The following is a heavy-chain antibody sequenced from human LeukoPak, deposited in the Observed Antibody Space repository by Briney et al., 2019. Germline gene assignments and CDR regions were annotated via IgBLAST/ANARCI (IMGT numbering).Heavy chain of an antibody. CDR1: GYTFTGYY. CDR3: AIPAGAAAGYDY. CDR2: INPNSGGT. J-gene: IGHJ4*02. Sequence: GASAKVSCTASGYTFTGYYMHWVRQAPGQGLEWMGWINPNSGGTNYAQKFQGRVTMTRDTSISTAYMELSRLRSDDTAVYYCAIPAGAAAGYDYWGQGTLVTVSS. D-gene: IGHD6-13*01. V-gene: IGHV1-2*02.